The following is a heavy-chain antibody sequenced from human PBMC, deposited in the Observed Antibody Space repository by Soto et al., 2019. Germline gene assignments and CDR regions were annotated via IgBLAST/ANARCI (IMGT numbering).Heavy chain of an antibody. V-gene: IGHV4-30-4*01. CDR2: IYYSGST. D-gene: IGHD3-9*01. CDR1: GGSISSGDYY. Sequence: SETLSLTCTVSGGSISSGDYYWSWIRQPPGKGLEWIGYIYYSGSTYYNPSLESRVTISVDTSKNQFSLKLSSVTAADTAVYYCARRTRLRYFDLYDYWGQGTLVTVSS. CDR3: ARRTRLRYFDLYDY. J-gene: IGHJ4*02.